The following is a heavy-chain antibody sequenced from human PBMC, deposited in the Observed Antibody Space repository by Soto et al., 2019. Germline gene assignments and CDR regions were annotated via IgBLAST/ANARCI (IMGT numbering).Heavy chain of an antibody. Sequence: PGGSLRLSXAASGFTFTNAWMSWVRQAPGKGLEWVARIKSKTDGGTTDYATPVKGRFTISRDDSKNTLYLQMNSLRAEDTAVYYCAKRPRWAISATDHFDSWGQGTLVTVSS. CDR2: IKSKTDGGTT. D-gene: IGHD6-13*01. CDR1: GFTFTNAW. J-gene: IGHJ4*02. V-gene: IGHV3-15*01. CDR3: AKRPRWAISATDHFDS.